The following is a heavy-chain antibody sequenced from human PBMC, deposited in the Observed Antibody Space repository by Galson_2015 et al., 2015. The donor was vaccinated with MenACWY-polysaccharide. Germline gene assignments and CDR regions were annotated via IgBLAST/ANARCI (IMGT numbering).Heavy chain of an antibody. CDR2: IFHSGTT. V-gene: IGHV4-38-2*01. CDR3: ARVEKYSGSFYILY. CDR1: GYSIRSGYF. J-gene: IGHJ4*02. D-gene: IGHD1-26*01. Sequence: ATLSLTCAVSGYSIRSGYFWGWIRQPPGKGLEWIASIFHSGTTYYNPSLKSRVTISVDTSKNQFSLKLSSVTAADTAVYYCARVEKYSGSFYILYWGQGTLVTVSS.